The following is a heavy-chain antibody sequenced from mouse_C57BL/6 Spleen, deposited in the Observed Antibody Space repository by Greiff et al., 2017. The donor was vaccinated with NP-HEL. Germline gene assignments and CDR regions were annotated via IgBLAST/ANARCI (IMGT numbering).Heavy chain of an antibody. CDR2: ISDGGSYT. D-gene: IGHD2-5*01. V-gene: IGHV5-4*03. CDR1: GFTFSSYA. Sequence: EVKLMESGGGLVKPGGSLKLSCAASGFTFSSYAMSWVRQTPEKRLEWVATISDGGSYTYYPDNVKGRFTISRDNAKNNLYLQMSHLKSEDTAMYYCARVSNGYYFDYWGQGTTLTVSS. J-gene: IGHJ2*01. CDR3: ARVSNGYYFDY.